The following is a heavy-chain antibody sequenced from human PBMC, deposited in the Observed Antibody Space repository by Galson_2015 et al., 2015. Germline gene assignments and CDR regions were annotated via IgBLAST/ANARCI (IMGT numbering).Heavy chain of an antibody. V-gene: IGHV1-18*01. CDR3: ARGEKEDIVPSDV. D-gene: IGHD2-8*01. Sequence: QSGAEVKKPGASVKVSCTASGYTFNRYDISWVRQAPGQGLEWMGCISAYNGDTNYAQNFQGRVTMTTDTSTSTAYMELRSLRSDDTGVYYCARGEKEDIVPSDVWGKGTTVTVSS. J-gene: IGHJ6*04. CDR1: GYTFNRYD. CDR2: ISAYNGDT.